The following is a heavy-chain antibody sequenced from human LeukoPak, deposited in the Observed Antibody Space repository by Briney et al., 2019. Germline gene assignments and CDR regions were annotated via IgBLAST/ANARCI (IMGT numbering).Heavy chain of an antibody. CDR2: IKQDGSEK. J-gene: IGHJ4*02. V-gene: IGHV3-7*03. CDR1: GFTFSSYW. CDR3: AKEVGWYDQSFDY. Sequence: GGSLRLSCAASGFTFSSYWMSWVRQAPGKGLEWVANIKQDGSEKYYVDPVKGRSTISRDNAKNSLYLQMNSLRAEDTAVYYCAKEVGWYDQSFDYWGQGTLVTVSS. D-gene: IGHD6-19*01.